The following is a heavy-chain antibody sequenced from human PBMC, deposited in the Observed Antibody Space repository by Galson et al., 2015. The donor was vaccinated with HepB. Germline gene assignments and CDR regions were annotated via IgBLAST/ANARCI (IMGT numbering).Heavy chain of an antibody. CDR3: AKPGAGGPAAFHFYHLDV. J-gene: IGHJ6*03. V-gene: IGHV3-11*06. D-gene: IGHD2-2*01. CDR1: GFSFSDYY. Sequence: SLRLSCAASGFSFSDYYMSWIRQAPGKGLEWLSYISSNTIYTNYADSVKGRFTVSRDNAKRSLYLHMNSLRAEDTAVYYCAKPGAGGPAAFHFYHLDVWGNGTTVTVSS. CDR2: ISSNTIYT.